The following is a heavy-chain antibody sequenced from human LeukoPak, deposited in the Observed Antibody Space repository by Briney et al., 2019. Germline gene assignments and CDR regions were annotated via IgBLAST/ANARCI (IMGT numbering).Heavy chain of an antibody. Sequence: GESLNIYCKGFGYNFTTYWIGWVRQMPGKGLEWMGIIYPGDSDTRYSPSFEGQVTISGDKSIYTAYLQWSSLKASDTAIYYCARRRRTSSPDGFYIWAQGTILTVFS. CDR3: ARRRRTSSPDGFYI. V-gene: IGHV5-51*01. CDR1: GYNFTTYW. D-gene: IGHD1-14*01. J-gene: IGHJ3*02. CDR2: IYPGDSDT.